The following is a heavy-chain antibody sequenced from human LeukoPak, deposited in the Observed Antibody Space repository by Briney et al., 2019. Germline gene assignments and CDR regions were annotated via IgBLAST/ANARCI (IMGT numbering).Heavy chain of an antibody. J-gene: IGHJ5*02. V-gene: IGHV1-2*02. CDR2: INPNSGGT. CDR3: ARAPIVVVPAARGAFDP. Sequence: ASVKVSCKASGYTFTGYYMHWVRQAPGQGLEWMGWINPNSGGTNYAQKFQGRVTMTRDTSISTAYMELSRLRSDDTAVYYCARAPIVVVPAARGAFDPWGQGTLVTVSS. CDR1: GYTFTGYY. D-gene: IGHD2-2*01.